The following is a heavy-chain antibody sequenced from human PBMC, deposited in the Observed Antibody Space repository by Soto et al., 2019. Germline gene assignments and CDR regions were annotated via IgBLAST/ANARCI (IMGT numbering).Heavy chain of an antibody. CDR1: GFSLSNARMG. CDR2: VFSNDEK. V-gene: IGHV2-26*01. J-gene: IGHJ4*02. D-gene: IGHD5-12*01. CDR3: ARVDERAYTGYGLYYFDS. Sequence: SGPTLVNPTETLTLTCTVSGFSLSNARMGVGWIRQSPGKALEWLAHVFSNDEKSYSTSLKSRLTISKDTSKSQVVLTMANMDPVDTATYYCARVDERAYTGYGLYYFDSWGQGTLVTVSS.